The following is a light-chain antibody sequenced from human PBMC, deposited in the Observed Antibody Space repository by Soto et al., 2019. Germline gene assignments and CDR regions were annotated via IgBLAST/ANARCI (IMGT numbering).Light chain of an antibody. CDR3: QSYDSRLSGSDV. V-gene: IGLV2-8*01. Sequence: QSALTQPPSASGSPGQSVTISCTGTSSDVGAYDYVSWYQQHPGKAPKLMIYEINKRPSGVPDRFSGSKSGNTASLAITGLQADDEADYYCQSYDSRLSGSDVFGAGTKLTVL. CDR2: EIN. CDR1: SSDVGAYDY. J-gene: IGLJ1*01.